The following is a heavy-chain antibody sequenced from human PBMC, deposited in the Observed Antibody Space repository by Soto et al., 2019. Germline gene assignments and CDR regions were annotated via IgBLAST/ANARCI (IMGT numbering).Heavy chain of an antibody. CDR3: ARGGYSSHWYQGVDP. Sequence: QVQLVESGGGVVQPGRSLRLSCAASGFTFSSYGMHWVRQAPGKGLEWVAVIWYDGSNKYYADSVKGRFTISRDNSKNTLYLQMNSLRAEDTAVYYCARGGYSSHWYQGVDPWGQGTLVTVSS. D-gene: IGHD6-13*01. J-gene: IGHJ5*02. CDR1: GFTFSSYG. V-gene: IGHV3-33*01. CDR2: IWYDGSNK.